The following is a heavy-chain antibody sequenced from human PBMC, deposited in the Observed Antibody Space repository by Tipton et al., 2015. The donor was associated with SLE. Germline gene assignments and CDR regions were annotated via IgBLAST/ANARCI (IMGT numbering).Heavy chain of an antibody. V-gene: IGHV3-9*01. CDR1: GFRFDDYG. Sequence: YLRLSCAASGFRFDDYGMHWVRQVPGKGLEWVSGISWNSGKKGYADSVRGRFTISRDNAKKSLYLQMNSLRVEDTALYYCAKDSGSGWYNWFDPWGQGTLVTVSS. CDR3: AKDSGSGWYNWFDP. CDR2: ISWNSGKK. D-gene: IGHD6-19*01. J-gene: IGHJ5*02.